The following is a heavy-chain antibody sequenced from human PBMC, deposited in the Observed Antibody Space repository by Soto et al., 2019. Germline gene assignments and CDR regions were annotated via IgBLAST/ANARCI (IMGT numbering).Heavy chain of an antibody. V-gene: IGHV1-18*01. CDR3: ARGYYDILTGYYTLSLQFPLGY. D-gene: IGHD3-9*01. CDR2: ISAYNGNT. J-gene: IGHJ4*02. CDR1: GYTFTSYG. Sequence: ASVKVSCKASGYTFTSYGISWVRQAPGQGLEWMGWISAYNGNTNYAQKLQGRVTMTTDTSTSTAYMELRSLRSDDTAVYYCARGYYDILTGYYTLSLQFPLGYWGQGTLVTVSS.